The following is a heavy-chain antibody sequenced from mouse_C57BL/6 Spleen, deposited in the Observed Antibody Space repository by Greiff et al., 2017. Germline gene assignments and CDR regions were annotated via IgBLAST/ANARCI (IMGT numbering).Heavy chain of an antibody. CDR3: ARAHGPAWFAY. CDR2: ISYDGSN. Sequence: ESGPGLVKPSQSLSLTCSVTGYSITSGYYWNWIRQFPGNKLEWMGYISYDGSNNYNPSLKNRISITRDTSKNQFFLKLNSVTTEDTATYYCARAHGPAWFAYWGQGTLVTVSA. CDR1: GYSITSGYY. J-gene: IGHJ3*01. D-gene: IGHD1-1*01. V-gene: IGHV3-6*01.